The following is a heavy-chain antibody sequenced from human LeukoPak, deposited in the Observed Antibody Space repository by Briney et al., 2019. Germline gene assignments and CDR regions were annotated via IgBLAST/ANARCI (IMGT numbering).Heavy chain of an antibody. CDR3: ARGHLQAPVYSTRWYRASNWFDP. CDR2: IIPIFGTA. D-gene: IGHD6-13*01. V-gene: IGHV1-69*13. CDR1: GGTFSSYA. Sequence: GASVKVSCKASGGTFSSYAISWVRQAPGQGLEWMGGIIPIFGTANYAQKFQGRVTITADESTSTAYMELSSLRSEDTAVYYCARGHLQAPVYSTRWYRASNWFDPWGQGTLVTVSS. J-gene: IGHJ5*02.